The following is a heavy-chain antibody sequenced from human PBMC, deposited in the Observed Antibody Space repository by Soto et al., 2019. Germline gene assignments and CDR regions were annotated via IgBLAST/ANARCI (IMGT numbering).Heavy chain of an antibody. J-gene: IGHJ5*02. CDR2: ISGSGGST. V-gene: IGHV3-23*01. CDR1: GFTFSSYA. Sequence: GGSLRLSCAASGFTFSSYAMSWVRQAPGKGLEWVSAISGSGGSTYYADSVKGRFTISRDNSKNTLYLQMNSLRAEVTVVYYCAKGTLDSEFAAWGQGTLVTVSS. D-gene: IGHD3-3*01. CDR3: AKGTLDSEFAA.